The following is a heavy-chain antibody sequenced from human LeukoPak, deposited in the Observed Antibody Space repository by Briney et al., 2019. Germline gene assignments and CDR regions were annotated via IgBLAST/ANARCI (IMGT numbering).Heavy chain of an antibody. CDR3: ARDCSSTSCYDY. CDR1: GGTFSSYA. V-gene: IGHV1-69*13. D-gene: IGHD2-2*01. CDR2: IIPIFGTA. Sequence: ASVKVSAKASGGTFSSYAISWVRQAPGQGLEWMGGIIPIFGTANYAQKFQGRVTITADESTSTAYMELSSLRSEDTAVYYCARDCSSTSCYDYWGQGTLVTVSS. J-gene: IGHJ4*02.